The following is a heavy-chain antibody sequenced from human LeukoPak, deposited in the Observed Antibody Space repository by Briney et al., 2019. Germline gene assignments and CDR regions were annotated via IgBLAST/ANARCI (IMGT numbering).Heavy chain of an antibody. Sequence: SETLSLTCTVSGGSISSYYWSWIRQPPGKGLEWIGYIYYSGSTNCNPSLKSRVTISVDTSKNQFSLKLSSVTAADTAVYYCARHVALWFGPRGGFDPWGQGTLVTVSS. D-gene: IGHD3-10*01. CDR1: GGSISSYY. J-gene: IGHJ5*02. CDR2: IYYSGST. V-gene: IGHV4-59*08. CDR3: ARHVALWFGPRGGFDP.